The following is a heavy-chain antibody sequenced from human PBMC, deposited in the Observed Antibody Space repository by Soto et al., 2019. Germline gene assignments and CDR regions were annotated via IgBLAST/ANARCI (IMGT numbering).Heavy chain of an antibody. D-gene: IGHD2-8*01. Sequence: GVPLRLSCAASGFTFSSHAMVWLRQAQGTGPEWVAFVDGSGGDTSYADSVKGRFTISRDNSDNSLFLHMNSLRAEDTGRYFCAKEIFAAAYAATSAFDLWGQGTLVTVSS. V-gene: IGHV3-23*01. CDR2: VDGSGGDT. CDR1: GFTFSSHA. CDR3: AKEIFAAAYAATSAFDL. J-gene: IGHJ4*02.